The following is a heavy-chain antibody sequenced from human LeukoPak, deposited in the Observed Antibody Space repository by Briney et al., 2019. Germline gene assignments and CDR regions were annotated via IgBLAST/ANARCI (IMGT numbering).Heavy chain of an antibody. J-gene: IGHJ4*02. V-gene: IGHV5-51*01. CDR3: ARRGYSGYSPLDS. CDR2: IYPGNSDT. D-gene: IGHD5-12*01. CDR1: GYSFTSYW. Sequence: GESLKISCKGSGYSFTSYWIGWVRRMPGKGLEWMGIIYPGNSDTRYSPSFQGQVTITADKSISTAYLQWSSLEASDTAMYHCARRGYSGYSPLDSWGQGTLVTVSS.